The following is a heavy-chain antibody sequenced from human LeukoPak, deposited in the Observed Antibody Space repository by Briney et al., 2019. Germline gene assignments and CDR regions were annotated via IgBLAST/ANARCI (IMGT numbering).Heavy chain of an antibody. J-gene: IGHJ2*01. CDR1: GGSISSYY. D-gene: IGHD2-2*01. CDR2: IYTSGST. Sequence: SETLSLTCTVSGGSISSYYWSWIRQPAGKGLEWIGRIYTSGSTNYNPSLKSRVTMSVDTSKNQFSLKLSSVTAADTAVYYCARARDIVVVPAPRAWNFDLWGRGTLVTVSS. CDR3: ARARDIVVVPAPRAWNFDL. V-gene: IGHV4-4*07.